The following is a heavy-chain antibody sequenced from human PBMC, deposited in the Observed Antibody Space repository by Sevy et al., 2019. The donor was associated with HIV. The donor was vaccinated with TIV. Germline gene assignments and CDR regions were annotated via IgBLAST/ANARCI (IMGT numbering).Heavy chain of an antibody. D-gene: IGHD3-16*01. J-gene: IGHJ4*02. CDR2: IKGDGSDK. CDR1: GFSFSANW. V-gene: IGHV3-7*01. CDR3: AHETFGRFES. Sequence: GGSLRRSCAASGFSFSANWMNWVRQAPGKGLEWVANIKGDGSDKHYVDSVEGRLTISRDNAKNVLYLQMNSLRVEDTAVYYCAHETFGRFESWGQGTLVTVSS.